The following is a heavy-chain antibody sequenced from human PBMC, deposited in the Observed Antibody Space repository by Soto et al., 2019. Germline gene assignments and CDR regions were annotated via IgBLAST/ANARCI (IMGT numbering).Heavy chain of an antibody. Sequence: SETLSLTCTVSGGSISSSSYYWGWIRQPPGKGLEWIGSIYYSGSTYYNPSLKSRVTISVDTSKNQFSLKLSSVTAADTAVYYCARKVEKGRMLYRSHYCGMDVWGQGTTVT. CDR2: IYYSGST. CDR3: ARKVEKGRMLYRSHYCGMDV. V-gene: IGHV4-39*01. CDR1: GGSISSSSYY. J-gene: IGHJ6*02. D-gene: IGHD2-8*01.